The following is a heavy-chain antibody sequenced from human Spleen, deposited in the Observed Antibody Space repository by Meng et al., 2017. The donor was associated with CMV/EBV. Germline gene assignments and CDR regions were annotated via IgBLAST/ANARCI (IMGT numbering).Heavy chain of an antibody. V-gene: IGHV1-8*01. J-gene: IGHJ6*02. D-gene: IGHD3-9*01. CDR2: MNPNSGNT. CDR3: ARSVPVNYDILTYYGMDV. CDR1: GYTFTSYD. Sequence: GGSLRLSCKASGYTFTSYDINWVRQATGQGLEWMGWMNPNSGNTGYAQKFQGRVTMTRNTSIGTAYMELSSLRSEDTAVYYCARSVPVNYDILTYYGMDVWGQGTTVTVSS.